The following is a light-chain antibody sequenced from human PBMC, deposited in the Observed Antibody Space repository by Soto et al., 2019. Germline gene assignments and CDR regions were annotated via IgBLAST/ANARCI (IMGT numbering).Light chain of an antibody. CDR2: AAS. Sequence: DIHLTQSPSFLSASVGDRVTITCRASQGISSYLAWYQQKPGKAPKLLIYAASTLQSGVPSRFSGSGSGTEFTLTISSLQPEDFATYYCQQLNSYQLTFGGGTKVDIK. CDR3: QQLNSYQLT. J-gene: IGKJ4*01. V-gene: IGKV1-9*01. CDR1: QGISSY.